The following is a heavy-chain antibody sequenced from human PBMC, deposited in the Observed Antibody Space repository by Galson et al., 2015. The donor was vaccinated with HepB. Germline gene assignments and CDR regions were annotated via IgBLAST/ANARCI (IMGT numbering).Heavy chain of an antibody. V-gene: IGHV4-39*07. Sequence: ETLSLTCTVSGGSISSTPYYCGWIRQPPGKGLEWIGEINHSGSTYYNPSLKSRVTISVDTSKNQFSLKLRSVTAADTAVYYCARGSPLGRNWFDPWGQGTLVTVSS. CDR1: GGSISSTPYY. D-gene: IGHD1-26*01. CDR2: INHSGST. J-gene: IGHJ5*02. CDR3: ARGSPLGRNWFDP.